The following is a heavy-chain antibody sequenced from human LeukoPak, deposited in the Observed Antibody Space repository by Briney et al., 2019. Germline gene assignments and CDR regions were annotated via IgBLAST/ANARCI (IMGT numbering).Heavy chain of an antibody. CDR1: GGTFSTYA. CDR3: ARDQVTMAGTEGY. J-gene: IGHJ4*02. CDR2: ISVYNGDT. D-gene: IGHD6-19*01. V-gene: IGHV1-18*01. Sequence: ASVKVSCKPSGGTFSTYAISWVRQAPGQGLEWMGWISVYNGDTKYAQKLQGRVTMTTDTSTSTAYMEVRSLRSDDTAVYYCARDQVTMAGTEGYWGQGTLVTVSS.